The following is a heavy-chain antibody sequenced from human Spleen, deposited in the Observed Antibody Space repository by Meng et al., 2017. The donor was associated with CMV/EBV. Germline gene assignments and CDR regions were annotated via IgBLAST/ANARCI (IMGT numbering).Heavy chain of an antibody. Sequence: EVQLVASGGGVVQPGGSRGLSWVDSGFSFSNYWMHWVRQVPGEGLVWVSRIDNEDGRSTSYADSVRGRFTISRDNAENTLYLQMDSLRVEDTAVYYCARGVAEYLGWEMGHWGQVTLVTVSS. CDR3: ARGVAEYLGWEMGH. V-gene: IGHV3-74*01. CDR2: IDNEDGRST. CDR1: GFSFSNYW. D-gene: IGHD2/OR15-2a*01. J-gene: IGHJ4*02.